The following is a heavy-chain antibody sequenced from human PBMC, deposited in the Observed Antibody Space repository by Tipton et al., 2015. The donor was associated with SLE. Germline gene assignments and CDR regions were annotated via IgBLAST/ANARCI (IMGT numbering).Heavy chain of an antibody. CDR3: ARGTSIFGVVRHFDY. CDR1: GGSISSYY. CDR2: IYYGGST. J-gene: IGHJ4*02. D-gene: IGHD3-3*01. Sequence: TLSLTCTVSGGSISSYYWSWIRQPPGKGLEWIGYIYYGGSTNYNPSLKSRVTISVDTSKNQFSLRLSSVTAADTAVYYCARGTSIFGVVRHFDYWGQVTLVTVSS. V-gene: IGHV4-59*01.